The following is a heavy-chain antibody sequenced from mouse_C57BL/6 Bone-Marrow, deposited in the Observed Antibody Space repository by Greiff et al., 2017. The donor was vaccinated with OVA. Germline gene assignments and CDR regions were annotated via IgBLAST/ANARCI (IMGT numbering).Heavy chain of an antibody. Sequence: EVKVVESGGGLVKPGGSLKLSCAASGFTFSDYGMHWVRQAPEKGLEWVAYISSGSSTIYYADTVKGRFTISRDNAKNNLFLQMTSLRSEDTAMYYCARQGHPYYSNYENAMDYWGQGTSVTVSS. CDR1: GFTFSDYG. CDR2: ISSGSSTI. J-gene: IGHJ4*01. D-gene: IGHD2-5*01. CDR3: ARQGHPYYSNYENAMDY. V-gene: IGHV5-17*01.